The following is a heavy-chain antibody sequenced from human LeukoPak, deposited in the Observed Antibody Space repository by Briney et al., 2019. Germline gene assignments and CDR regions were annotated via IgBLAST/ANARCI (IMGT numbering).Heavy chain of an antibody. D-gene: IGHD2-15*01. CDR3: ARGNRWPSPDS. CDR1: GGSISSGPYY. V-gene: IGHV4-61*01. CDR2: IYYTGST. J-gene: IGHJ4*02. Sequence: SETLSLTCTVSGGSISSGPYYWIWIRQPPGKGLEWIGFIYYTGSTNYNPSLKSRVTISVDTSKNQLSLKLSSVTAADTAVYYCARGNRWPSPDSWGQGTLLTVSS.